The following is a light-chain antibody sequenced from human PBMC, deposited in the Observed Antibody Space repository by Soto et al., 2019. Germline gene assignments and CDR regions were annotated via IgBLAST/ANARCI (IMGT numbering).Light chain of an antibody. V-gene: IGKV1-5*03. CDR2: KAP. CDR1: QSISSW. CDR3: QQYNSYSH. Sequence: DIQMTQSPSTLSASVGDRVTITCRASQSISSWLAWYQQKPGKAPKLLIYKAPSLESGVPSRFSGSGSGTEFTLTISSLQPDDFATYYCQQYNSYSHFGPGTKVDIK. J-gene: IGKJ3*01.